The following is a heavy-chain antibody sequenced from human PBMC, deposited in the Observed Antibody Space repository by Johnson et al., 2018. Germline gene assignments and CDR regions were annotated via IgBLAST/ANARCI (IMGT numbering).Heavy chain of an antibody. D-gene: IGHD1-26*01. CDR2: ISYDGSNK. V-gene: IGHV3-30*18. CDR1: GFTFSSYG. Sequence: QVQLVQSGGGVVQPGRSLRLSCAASGFTFSSYGMHWVRQAPGKGLEWVAVISYDGSNKYYADSVKGRFTISRDNSKNTLYLQMNSLRAEETAGYYGAKEGGMEWEYYGPFQYWGPGTLVTVSS. J-gene: IGHJ1*01. CDR3: AKEGGMEWEYYGPFQY.